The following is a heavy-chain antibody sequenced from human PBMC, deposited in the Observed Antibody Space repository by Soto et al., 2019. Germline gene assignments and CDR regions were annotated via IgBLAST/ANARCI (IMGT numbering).Heavy chain of an antibody. CDR3: AREDVVATETQNWFDP. Sequence: SQTLSLTCAISGDSVSSNSAAWNWIRQSPSRGLEWLGRTYYRSKWYNDYAVSVKSRITINPDTSKNQFSLQLNSVTPEDTAVYYCAREDVVATETQNWFDPWGQGTLVTVSS. J-gene: IGHJ5*02. CDR2: TYYRSKWYN. V-gene: IGHV6-1*01. D-gene: IGHD5-12*01. CDR1: GDSVSSNSAA.